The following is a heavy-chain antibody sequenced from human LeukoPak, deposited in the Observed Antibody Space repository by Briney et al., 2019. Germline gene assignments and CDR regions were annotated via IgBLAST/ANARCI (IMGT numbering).Heavy chain of an antibody. D-gene: IGHD4-17*01. V-gene: IGHV1-46*01. CDR1: GYTFTSYY. CDR2: INPSGGST. CDR3: ARVLDDYGDPWGFDP. Sequence: PEASVKVSCKASGYTFTSYYMHWVRQAPGQGLEWMGIINPSGGSTSYAQKFQGRVTMTRDTSISTAYMELSRLRSDDTAVYYCARVLDDYGDPWGFDPWGQGTLVTVSS. J-gene: IGHJ5*02.